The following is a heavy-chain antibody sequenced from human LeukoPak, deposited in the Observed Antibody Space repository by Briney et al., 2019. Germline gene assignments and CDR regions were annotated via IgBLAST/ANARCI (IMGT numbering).Heavy chain of an antibody. V-gene: IGHV4-4*07. J-gene: IGHJ4*02. Sequence: SETLSLTCTVSGGSVNSYYWNWIRQPAGKGLEWIGRISTAGSTNYNPSLKSRLTMSVDTSKNQFSLRLSSVSAADTAVYYCAREYSSSSGRTFDYWGQGTLVTVSS. CDR3: AREYSSSSGRTFDY. CDR2: ISTAGST. D-gene: IGHD6-6*01. CDR1: GGSVNSYY.